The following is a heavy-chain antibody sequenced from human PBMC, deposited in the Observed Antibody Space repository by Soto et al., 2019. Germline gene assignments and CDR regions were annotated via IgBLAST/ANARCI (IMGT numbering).Heavy chain of an antibody. Sequence: QVQLVQSGAEVKKPGSSVKVSCKASGGTFSSYAISWVRQAPGQGLEWMGGIIPIFGTANYAQKFQGRVTNSADVSTSTAYMELSSLRSEDTAVYYCASSSSSLARARYYYYYGMDVWGQGTTVTVSS. CDR2: IIPIFGTA. CDR3: ASSSSSLARARYYYYYGMDV. V-gene: IGHV1-69*01. CDR1: GGTFSSYA. D-gene: IGHD2-2*01. J-gene: IGHJ6*02.